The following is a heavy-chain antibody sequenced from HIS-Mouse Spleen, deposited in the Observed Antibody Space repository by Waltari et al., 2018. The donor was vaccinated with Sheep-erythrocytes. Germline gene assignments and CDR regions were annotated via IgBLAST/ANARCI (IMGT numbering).Heavy chain of an antibody. CDR3: ARDLKYSSGWWFDP. J-gene: IGHJ5*02. Sequence: QVQLVQSGAEVKKPGASVKVSCKASGYTFTGYYMHWVLPAPGQGIELSGCLHPNSAGTNHAQKFQGRVRMTRDTSISTAYMELSRLRSDDTAVYYCARDLKYSSGWWFDPWGQGTLVTVSS. D-gene: IGHD6-19*01. V-gene: IGHV1-2*02. CDR1: GYTFTGYY. CDR2: LHPNSAGT.